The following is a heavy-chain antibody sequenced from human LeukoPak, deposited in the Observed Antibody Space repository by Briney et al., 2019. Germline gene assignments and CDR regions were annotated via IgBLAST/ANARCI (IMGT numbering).Heavy chain of an antibody. CDR3: AKLTVKVAGTGRGYFDY. Sequence: GGSLRLSCAASGFTFSSYAMSWVRQAPGKGLEWVSTNSGSGGSTYYADSVKGRFTISRDNSKNTLYLQINSLRAEDTAVYYCAKLTVKVAGTGRGYFDYWGQGTLVTVSS. V-gene: IGHV3-23*01. CDR2: NSGSGGST. CDR1: GFTFSSYA. D-gene: IGHD6-19*01. J-gene: IGHJ4*02.